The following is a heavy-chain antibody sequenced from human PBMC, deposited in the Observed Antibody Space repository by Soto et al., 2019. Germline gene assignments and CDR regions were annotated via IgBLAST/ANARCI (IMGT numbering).Heavy chain of an antibody. CDR3: AKDDGYYYSRMDV. Sequence: QVQLVESGGGVVQPGRSLRLFCAASGFTFSNYGMHWVRQAPGKGLEWVAVISYDGSNKYYGDSVKGRFTISRDNTKNTLYMQMNSLRAEDTAVYYCAKDDGYYYSRMDVWGQGTTVTVSS. J-gene: IGHJ6*02. CDR1: GFTFSNYG. V-gene: IGHV3-30*18. CDR2: ISYDGSNK.